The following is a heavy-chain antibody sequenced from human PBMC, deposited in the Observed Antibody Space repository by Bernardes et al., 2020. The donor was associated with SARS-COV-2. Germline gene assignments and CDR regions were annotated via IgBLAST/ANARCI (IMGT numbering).Heavy chain of an antibody. CDR2: FYYGEKT. V-gene: IGHV4-39*01. CDR3: ATKTPTLTTVLY. Sequence: SETLSLTCTVSVGSISSGDYYWGWIRQPPGKGLEWIGSFYYGEKTYYNPSLKSRVTISVDTSKNQFSLKLSSVTAADTSIYYCATKTPTLTTVLYWGQGTLVTVSS. D-gene: IGHD3-3*01. J-gene: IGHJ4*02. CDR1: VGSISSGDYY.